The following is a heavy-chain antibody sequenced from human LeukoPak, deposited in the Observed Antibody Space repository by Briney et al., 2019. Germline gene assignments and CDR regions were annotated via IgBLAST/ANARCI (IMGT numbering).Heavy chain of an antibody. V-gene: IGHV4-59*01. Sequence: SETLSLTCTVSGGSISSYYWSWIRQPPGKGLEWIGYIYYSGSTNYNPSLKSRVTISVDTSKNQFSLKLSSVTAADTAVYYCARVRRDCSSTSCYRIDYWGQGTLVTVSS. CDR1: GGSISSYY. J-gene: IGHJ4*02. CDR2: IYYSGST. D-gene: IGHD2-2*02. CDR3: ARVRRDCSSTSCYRIDY.